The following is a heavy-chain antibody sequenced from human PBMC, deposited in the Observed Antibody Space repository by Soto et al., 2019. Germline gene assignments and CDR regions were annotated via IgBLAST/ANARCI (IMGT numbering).Heavy chain of an antibody. CDR2: IWYDGSNK. J-gene: IGHJ3*02. D-gene: IGHD6-19*01. Sequence: GGSLRLSCAASGFTFSSYGMHWVRQAPGKGLEWVAVIWYDGSNKYYADSVKGRFTISRDNSKNTLYLQMNSLRAEDTAVYYFARDAHDAPYSSCWYAFDIWGQGTMVTVSS. CDR3: ARDAHDAPYSSCWYAFDI. CDR1: GFTFSSYG. V-gene: IGHV3-33*01.